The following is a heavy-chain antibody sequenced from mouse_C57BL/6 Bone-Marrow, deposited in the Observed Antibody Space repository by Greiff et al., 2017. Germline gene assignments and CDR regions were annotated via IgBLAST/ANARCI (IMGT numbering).Heavy chain of an antibody. CDR2: ILPSIGRT. Sequence: SGSDLRSPGSSVKLSCKDFDSEVFPIAYMSWVRQKPGHGFEWIGGILPSIGRTIYGEKFEDKATFDADTLSNTASVELTSLTSEDSAMYYCARHYDGSSYPFAYWGQGTLVTVSA. CDR3: ARHYDGSSYPFAY. D-gene: IGHD1-1*01. J-gene: IGHJ3*01. V-gene: IGHV15-2*01. CDR1: DSEVFPIAY.